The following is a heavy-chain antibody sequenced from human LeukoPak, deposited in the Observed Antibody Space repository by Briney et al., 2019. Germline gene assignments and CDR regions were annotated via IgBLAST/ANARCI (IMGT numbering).Heavy chain of an antibody. J-gene: IGHJ4*02. CDR2: IYYSGST. CDR1: GGSISSYY. CDR3: ARHDNRGYYSLHY. V-gene: IGHV4-59*08. Sequence: SETLSLTCTVSGGSISSYYWSWIRQPPGKGLEWIGYIYYSGSTNYSPSLKSRVTISVDTSKNQFSLKLSSVTAADTAVYYCARHDNRGYYSLHYWGQGALVTVSS. D-gene: IGHD3-22*01.